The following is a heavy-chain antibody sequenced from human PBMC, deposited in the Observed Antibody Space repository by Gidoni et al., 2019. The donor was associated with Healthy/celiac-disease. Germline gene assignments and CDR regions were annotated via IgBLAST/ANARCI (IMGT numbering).Heavy chain of an antibody. CDR2: ISYDGSNK. V-gene: IGHV3-30*18. Sequence: QVQLVESGGGVVQPGSSLRRPCAASGFTFSSYGMHWVRQAPGKGLEWVAVISYDGSNKYYADSVKGRFTISRDNSKNTLYLQMNSLRAEDTAVYYCAKGLPYYYDSSGYFLWGQGTLVTVSS. CDR3: AKGLPYYYDSSGYFL. J-gene: IGHJ4*02. D-gene: IGHD3-22*01. CDR1: GFTFSSYG.